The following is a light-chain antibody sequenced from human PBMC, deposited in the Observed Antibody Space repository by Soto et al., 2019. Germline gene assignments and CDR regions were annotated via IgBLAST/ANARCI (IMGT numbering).Light chain of an antibody. CDR2: EAS. CDR3: QQYNGYWT. V-gene: IGKV1-5*03. J-gene: IGKJ1*01. CDR1: QSISDS. Sequence: DIQMTQSPSTLSASVGDRVTITCRASQSISDSLAWYQQKPGKAPKLLIYEASNLKSGVPSRFSGSGSGTEYTLTISSLQPDDLACYYCQQYNGYWTFGQGTKVEIK.